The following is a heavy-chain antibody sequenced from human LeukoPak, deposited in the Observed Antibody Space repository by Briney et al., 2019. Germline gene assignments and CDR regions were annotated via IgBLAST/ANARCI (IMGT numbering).Heavy chain of an antibody. CDR1: GGTFRSYA. CDR3: ARGWLSETTVVTPYNY. J-gene: IGHJ4*02. Sequence: ASVKVSCKASGGTFRSYAINWVRQAPGQGLEWMGGIIPMFGTANHAQKFQGRVTITADESTTTAYMELSSLRSEDTAVYYCARGWLSETTVVTPYNYWGQGTLVTVSS. D-gene: IGHD4-23*01. V-gene: IGHV1-69*13. CDR2: IIPMFGTA.